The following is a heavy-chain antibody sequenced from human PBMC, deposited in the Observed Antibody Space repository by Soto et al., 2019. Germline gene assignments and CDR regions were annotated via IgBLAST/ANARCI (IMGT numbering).Heavy chain of an antibody. CDR3: ARPNDITRAFAFDI. CDR2: IYPGDSDT. V-gene: IGHV5-51*01. D-gene: IGHD1-1*01. CDR1: GYSFTSYW. J-gene: IGHJ3*02. Sequence: LNISSKGSGYSFTSYWIGWVRQMPGKGLEWMGIIYPGDSDTRYSPSCQGQVTISADKSISTAYLQWSRVKASDRAMYYCARPNDITRAFAFDIWGARIMVTV.